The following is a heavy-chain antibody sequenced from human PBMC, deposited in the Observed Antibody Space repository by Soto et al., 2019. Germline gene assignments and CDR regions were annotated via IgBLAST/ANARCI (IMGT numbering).Heavy chain of an antibody. V-gene: IGHV3-15*01. CDR2: RTSKTDGGTT. CDR1: GFTFSNAW. D-gene: IGHD6-13*01. CDR3: TTAPFTRSWIPTSAYYYYYGMDV. Sequence: PGGSLRLSXAASGFTFSNAWMSWVRQAPGKGLEWVGRRTSKTDGGTTDYAAPVKGRFTISRDDSKNTLYLQMNSLKTEDTAVYYCTTAPFTRSWIPTSAYYYYYGMDVWGQGTTVTVSS. J-gene: IGHJ6*02.